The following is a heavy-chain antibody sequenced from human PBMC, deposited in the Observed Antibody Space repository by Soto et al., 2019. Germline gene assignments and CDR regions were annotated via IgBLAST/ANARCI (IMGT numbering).Heavy chain of an antibody. J-gene: IGHJ5*02. D-gene: IGHD3-10*02. CDR2: ITYSGNT. CDR3: ARDRLCSGSYLAFDP. Sequence: SETLSLTCTVSGGSINYYYWSWIRQPPGRGLEWIGYITYSGNTNYNPSLKSRVSISLDTSRNQFSLMLSSVTAADTAVYYCARDRLCSGSYLAFDPWGQGTLVTVSS. CDR1: GGSINYYY. V-gene: IGHV4-59*01.